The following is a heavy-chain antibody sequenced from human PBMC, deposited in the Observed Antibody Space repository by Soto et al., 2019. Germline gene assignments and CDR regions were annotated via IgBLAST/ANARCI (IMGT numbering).Heavy chain of an antibody. V-gene: IGHV1-8*01. Sequence: GASVKVSCKASGYTFTSYDINWVRQATGQGLEWMGWMNPNSGNTGYAQKFQGRVTMTRNTSISTAYMELSSLRSEDTAVYYCARVGPGYDFWSGYYTHYYYYGMDVWGQGTTVTVSS. CDR1: GYTFTSYD. D-gene: IGHD3-3*01. CDR3: ARVGPGYDFWSGYYTHYYYYGMDV. CDR2: MNPNSGNT. J-gene: IGHJ6*02.